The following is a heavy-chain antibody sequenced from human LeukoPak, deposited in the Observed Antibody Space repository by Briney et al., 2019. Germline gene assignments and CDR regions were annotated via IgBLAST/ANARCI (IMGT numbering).Heavy chain of an antibody. CDR3: AREGGGCSGGSCFRPGSFYYYYMDV. J-gene: IGHJ6*03. V-gene: IGHV4-59*01. D-gene: IGHD2-15*01. Sequence: SETLSLTCTVSGGSISSYYWCWVRQPPGRGREWIGYMDHSGGTNDNPSLKSRVTMSVDTSKNQFSLKLSSVTAADTGVYYCAREGGGCSGGSCFRPGSFYYYYMDVWGKGTTVTVSS. CDR1: GGSISSYY. CDR2: MDHSGGT.